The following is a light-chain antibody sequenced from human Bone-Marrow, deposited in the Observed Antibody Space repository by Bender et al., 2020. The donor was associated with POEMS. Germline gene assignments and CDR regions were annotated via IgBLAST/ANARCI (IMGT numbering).Light chain of an antibody. CDR3: QVWDSSDAPAV. J-gene: IGLJ2*01. Sequence: SYVLTQPTSVAVAPGQTARITCGGNNVGSQSVHWYQQRPGQAPLLVVYNNNDRPSGIPERFSGSNSGNTATLTINRVEAGDEADYYCQVWDSSDAPAVFGGGTYLTVL. CDR1: NVGSQS. V-gene: IGLV3-21*02. CDR2: NNN.